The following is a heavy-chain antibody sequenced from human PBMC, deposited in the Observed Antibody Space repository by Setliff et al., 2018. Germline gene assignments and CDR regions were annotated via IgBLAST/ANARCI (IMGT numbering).Heavy chain of an antibody. V-gene: IGHV4-59*11. CDR2: ISSGST. J-gene: IGHJ4*02. Sequence: SETLSLTCTVSGGSISSHYWNWIRQPPGKGLEWIGYISSGSTNYNPSLKSRVTISVDPSKNQFSLRVTSVTAADTAVYYCGHRQGGNSFRVDNWGQGTRVTVSS. D-gene: IGHD1-26*01. CDR1: GGSISSHY. CDR3: GHRQGGNSFRVDN.